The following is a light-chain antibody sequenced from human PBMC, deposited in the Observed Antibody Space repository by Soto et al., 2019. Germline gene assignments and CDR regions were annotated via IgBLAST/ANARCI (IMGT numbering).Light chain of an antibody. V-gene: IGKV3-11*01. CDR3: HQRQSWPRT. Sequence: TPSSIQIDRVTLSCVASQYINTRLAWYQHRPGQAPRLLIYQTSIRAAGIPARFSASGSGTDFTLTISYVQPEDFALYYCHQRQSWPRTVGQGTKV. CDR1: QYINTR. J-gene: IGKJ1*01. CDR2: QTS.